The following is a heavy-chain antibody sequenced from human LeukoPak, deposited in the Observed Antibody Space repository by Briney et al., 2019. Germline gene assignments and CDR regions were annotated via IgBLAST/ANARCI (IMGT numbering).Heavy chain of an antibody. CDR3: AKDPKYSSSWSYFDY. V-gene: IGHV3-30*02. CDR1: GFTFSSYG. D-gene: IGHD6-13*01. CDR2: IRYDGSNK. J-gene: IGHJ4*02. Sequence: GGSLRLSCAASGFTFSSYGMHWVRQAPGKGLEGVAFIRYDGSNKYYADSVKGRFTISRDNSKNTLYLQMNSLRAEDTAVYYCAKDPKYSSSWSYFDYWGQGTLVTVSS.